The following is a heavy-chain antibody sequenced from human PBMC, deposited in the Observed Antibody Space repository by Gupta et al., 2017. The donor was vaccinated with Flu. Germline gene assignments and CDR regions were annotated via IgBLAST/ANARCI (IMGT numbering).Heavy chain of an antibody. CDR1: GGTFDSFT. D-gene: IGHD2-21*02. CDR3: ARLSPCGGDCYYFAY. CDR2: ILPILGSA. Sequence: HVQLVQSGAEVTTPGSSVKVSCKTSGGTFDSFTILWVRQAPGQGLEWMGGILPILGSANYAQEFEGRVTITADISTSTAAMELSSLTSVDTAVYYCARLSPCGGDCYYFAYWGQGTLGTVTS. V-gene: IGHV1-69*06. J-gene: IGHJ4*01.